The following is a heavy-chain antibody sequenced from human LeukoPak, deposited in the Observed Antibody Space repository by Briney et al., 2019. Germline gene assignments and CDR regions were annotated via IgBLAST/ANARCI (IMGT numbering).Heavy chain of an antibody. CDR3: AGENGGLDF. Sequence: GGSLRLSCAASGFTFNNYWMSWVRQVPGKGLEWVANIKEHGSEKYYVDSVRGRFTISRDNAQNSLYLQMNSLRAEDTAVYHCAGENGGLDFWGQGTLVTVSS. V-gene: IGHV3-7*01. D-gene: IGHD2-8*01. J-gene: IGHJ4*02. CDR1: GFTFNNYW. CDR2: IKEHGSEK.